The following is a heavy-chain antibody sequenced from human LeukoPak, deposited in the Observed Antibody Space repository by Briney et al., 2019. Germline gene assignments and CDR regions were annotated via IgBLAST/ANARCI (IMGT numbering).Heavy chain of an antibody. J-gene: IGHJ4*02. Sequence: SETLSLTCTVSGDSISTSNYYWGWIRQSPGKGLEWLGSIHYNGITHYNPSLKRRVTIYVDTSRNQFSLHVFSVTAADTAVFYCARSDYYDYRQIDFWGQGTLVTVSS. CDR3: ARSDYYDYRQIDF. D-gene: IGHD3-22*01. CDR2: IHYNGIT. V-gene: IGHV4-39*01. CDR1: GDSISTSNYY.